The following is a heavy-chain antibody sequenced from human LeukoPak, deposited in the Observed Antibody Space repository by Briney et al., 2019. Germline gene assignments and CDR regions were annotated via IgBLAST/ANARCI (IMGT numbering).Heavy chain of an antibody. Sequence: GGSLRLSCAAPGFTFSSYGMHWVRQAPGKGLEWVAFIRYDGSNKYYADSVKGRFTISRDNSKNTLYLQMNSLRAEDTAVYYCAKGGPYQYVSSWLPQYWGQGTLVTVSS. CDR2: IRYDGSNK. V-gene: IGHV3-30*02. J-gene: IGHJ4*02. D-gene: IGHD6-13*01. CDR1: GFTFSSYG. CDR3: AKGGPYQYVSSWLPQY.